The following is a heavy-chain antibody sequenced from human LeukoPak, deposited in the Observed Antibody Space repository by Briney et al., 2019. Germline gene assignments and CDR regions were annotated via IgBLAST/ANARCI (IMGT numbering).Heavy chain of an antibody. Sequence: GGSLRLSCAASGFSFSRYRMNWVRQAPGKGLEWVSSISSNGDYIYYGDSVKGRFTMSRDNAKNSLYLQLRSLRAEDTAVYYCARASEPYSGSWFSDSWGQGTLVTVSS. CDR3: ARASEPYSGSWFSDS. CDR2: ISSNGDYI. V-gene: IGHV3-21*01. D-gene: IGHD6-13*01. CDR1: GFSFSRYR. J-gene: IGHJ4*02.